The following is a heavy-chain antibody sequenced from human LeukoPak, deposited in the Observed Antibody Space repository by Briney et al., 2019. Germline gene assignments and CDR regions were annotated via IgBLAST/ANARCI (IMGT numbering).Heavy chain of an antibody. CDR3: ASKKGGTVVVVAARNLNWFH. J-gene: IGHJ5*02. Sequence: PSETLSLTCAVYGGSFSGYYWSWIRQPPGKGLEWIGRINHSGGTNYNPSLKSRVTISVDTSKNQFSLKLSSVTAADTAVYYCASKKGGTVVVVAARNLNWFH. D-gene: IGHD2-15*01. CDR1: GGSFSGYY. CDR2: INHSGGT. V-gene: IGHV4-34*01.